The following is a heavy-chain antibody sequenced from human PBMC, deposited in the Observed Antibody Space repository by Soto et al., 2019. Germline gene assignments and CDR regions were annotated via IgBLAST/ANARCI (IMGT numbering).Heavy chain of an antibody. D-gene: IGHD3-3*01. CDR2: LLPIFGTT. CDR3: AIGYCGHATCNIWSLNWLDP. J-gene: IGHJ5*02. V-gene: IGHV1-69*01. Sequence: QVQLVQSGAEVKKPGSSVKVSCKASGVTLSDYPINWVRQAPGQGLEWMGGLLPIFGTTIYAQKFQGRLTLNADESTNTAYMESSDLSPEDTAIFFCAIGYCGHATCNIWSLNWLDPWGQGTLVSVSS. CDR1: GVTLSDYP.